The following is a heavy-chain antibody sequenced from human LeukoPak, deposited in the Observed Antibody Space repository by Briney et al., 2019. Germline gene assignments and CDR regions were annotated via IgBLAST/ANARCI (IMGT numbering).Heavy chain of an antibody. CDR2: ISADGDGP. D-gene: IGHD6-25*01. J-gene: IGHJ4*02. CDR1: GFTFSSHA. V-gene: IGHV3-23*01. CDR3: ARTFNGFDPTFDY. Sequence: PGGSLRLSRAASGFTFSSHAMNWVRQVPGKGLVWVSTISADGDGPHYADSVKGRFTISRDNSKNTLFLQMNSLRDGDTAVYFCARTFNGFDPTFDYWGQGTLVTVSS.